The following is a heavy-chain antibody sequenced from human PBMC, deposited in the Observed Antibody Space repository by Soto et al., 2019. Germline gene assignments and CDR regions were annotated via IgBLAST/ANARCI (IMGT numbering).Heavy chain of an antibody. CDR1: GGTFSSYA. D-gene: IGHD2-2*01. J-gene: IGHJ5*02. Sequence: QVQLVQSGAEVKKPGSSVKVSCKASGGTFSSYAISWVRQAPGQGLEWMGGIIPIFGTANYAQKFQGRVTITADESTSTAYMELSSLRSEDTAVYYCASSLGYCISTSCYGWFDPWGQGTLVTVSS. V-gene: IGHV1-69*12. CDR2: IIPIFGTA. CDR3: ASSLGYCISTSCYGWFDP.